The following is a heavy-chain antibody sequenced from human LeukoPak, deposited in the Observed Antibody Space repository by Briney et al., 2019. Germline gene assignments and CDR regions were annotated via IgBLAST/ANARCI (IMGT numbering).Heavy chain of an antibody. CDR1: GGTFSSYA. CDR2: TIPIFGTA. J-gene: IGHJ5*02. Sequence: SVKVSCKASGGTFSSYAISWVRQAPGQGLEWMGGTIPIFGTANYAQKFQGRVTITTDESTSTAYMELSSLRSEDTAVYYCARVYSSWGISWFDPWGQGTLVTVSS. D-gene: IGHD6-13*01. CDR3: ARVYSSWGISWFDP. V-gene: IGHV1-69*05.